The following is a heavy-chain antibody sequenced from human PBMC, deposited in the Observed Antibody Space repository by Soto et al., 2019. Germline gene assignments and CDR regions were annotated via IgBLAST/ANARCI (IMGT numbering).Heavy chain of an antibody. V-gene: IGHV1-58*01. Sequence: SVKVSCKSSGFTFTSSAVQWVRQARGQRLEWIGWIVVGSGNTNYAQKFQERVTITRDMSTSTAYMELSSLRSEDTAVYYCAAGPWVRGGLYFDYRGQGTLVTVSS. CDR1: GFTFTSSA. CDR2: IVVGSGNT. CDR3: AAGPWVRGGLYFDY. D-gene: IGHD3-10*01. J-gene: IGHJ4*02.